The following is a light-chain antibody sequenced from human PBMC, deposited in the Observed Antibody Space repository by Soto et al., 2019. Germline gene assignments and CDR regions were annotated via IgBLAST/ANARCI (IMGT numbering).Light chain of an antibody. CDR2: GAS. V-gene: IGKV3-15*01. Sequence: DIVMTQSPAPLSVSPGERATLSCRASQSVSSNLAWYQQKPGQAPRLLIYGASTRATGIPARFSGSWSGTECTLTISSLQSEDVAVYYCQQYNNWPSTFGQGTKVDI. CDR3: QQYNNWPST. CDR1: QSVSSN. J-gene: IGKJ1*01.